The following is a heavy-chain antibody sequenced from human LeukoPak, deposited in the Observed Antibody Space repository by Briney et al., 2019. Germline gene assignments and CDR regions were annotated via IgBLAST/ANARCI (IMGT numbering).Heavy chain of an antibody. CDR1: GFTFSSYS. Sequence: PGGSLRLSCAASGFTFSSYSMNWVRQAPGKGLEWVSSISSSSSYIYYADSVKGRFTISRDNAKNSLYLQMNSLRAEDTAVYYCARVYRDCSSTSCLFFDPWGQGTLVTVSS. CDR2: ISSSSSYI. J-gene: IGHJ5*02. D-gene: IGHD2-2*01. CDR3: ARVYRDCSSTSCLFFDP. V-gene: IGHV3-21*01.